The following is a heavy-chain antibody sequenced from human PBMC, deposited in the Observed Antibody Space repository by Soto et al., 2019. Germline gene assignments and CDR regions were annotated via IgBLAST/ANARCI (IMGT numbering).Heavy chain of an antibody. V-gene: IGHV4-59*01. CDR2: IYNSGTT. J-gene: IGHJ3*01. Sequence: QVQLQESGPGLVKPSETLSLTCTVSGGSISDFFSSWIRQPPGKGLEWIGYIYNSGTTRYNPSLKSRVTISLDTSKNQFSLTLSSVSAADTAVYYCAKTTLAAFDFWGQGTMVSVSS. CDR3: AKTTLAAFDF. CDR1: GGSISDFF.